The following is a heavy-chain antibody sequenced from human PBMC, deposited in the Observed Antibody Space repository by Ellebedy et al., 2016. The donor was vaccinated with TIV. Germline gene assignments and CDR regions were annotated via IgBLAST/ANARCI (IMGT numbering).Heavy chain of an antibody. Sequence: SETLSLXCTVSGGSMNNNCWSWIRQPPGKGLEWVGYVCHSGSPNNNPSLKSRLTMSLDTSKNQFSLKLSSVTAADTAIYYCARDYWGSLDYWGQGNLVTVSS. CDR1: GGSMNNNC. V-gene: IGHV4-59*01. J-gene: IGHJ4*02. CDR3: ARDYWGSLDY. CDR2: VCHSGSP. D-gene: IGHD2-21*01.